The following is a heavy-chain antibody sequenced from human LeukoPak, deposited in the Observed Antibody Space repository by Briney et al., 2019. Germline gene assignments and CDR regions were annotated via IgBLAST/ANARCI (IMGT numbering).Heavy chain of an antibody. Sequence: PGGSLRLSCAASGFTFSSYWMSWVRQAPGKGLEWVANIKQDGSEKYYVDSVKGRFTISRDNAKNSLYLQMNSLRAEDTAVYYCARGPHTVTSYYYYYGMDVWGQGTTVTVSS. J-gene: IGHJ6*02. D-gene: IGHD4-17*01. CDR1: GFTFSSYW. V-gene: IGHV3-7*01. CDR2: IKQDGSEK. CDR3: ARGPHTVTSYYYYYGMDV.